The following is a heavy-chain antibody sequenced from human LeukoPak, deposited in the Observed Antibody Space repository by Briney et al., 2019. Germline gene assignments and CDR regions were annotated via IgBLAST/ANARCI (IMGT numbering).Heavy chain of an antibody. CDR1: GFSFSSYA. CDR3: AKGAGVLMVYSAIDY. V-gene: IGHV3-23*01. CDR2: ISGSGGST. D-gene: IGHD2-8*01. J-gene: IGHJ4*02. Sequence: PGGSLRLSCAASGFSFSSYAMSWVRQAPGKGLEWVSTISGSGGSTYYADSVKGRFTISRDNSKNTLYLQMNSLRAEDTAVYYCAKGAGVLMVYSAIDYWGQGTLVTVSS.